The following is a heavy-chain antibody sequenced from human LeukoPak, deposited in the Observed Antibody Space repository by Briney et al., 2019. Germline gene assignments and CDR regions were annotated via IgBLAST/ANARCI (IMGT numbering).Heavy chain of an antibody. Sequence: GGSLRLSCAASGFTFSTYAMHWVRQAPGKGLEWVAVISYDGSNKYYADSVKGRFTISRDNSKNTLYLQMDSLRAEDTAVYYCASSHSSGWYYFDYWGQGTLVTVSS. CDR3: ASSHSSGWYYFDY. CDR2: ISYDGSNK. D-gene: IGHD6-19*01. CDR1: GFTFSTYA. J-gene: IGHJ4*02. V-gene: IGHV3-30-3*01.